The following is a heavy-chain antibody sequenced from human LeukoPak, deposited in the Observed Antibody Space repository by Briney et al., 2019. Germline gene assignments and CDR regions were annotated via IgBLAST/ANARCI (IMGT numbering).Heavy chain of an antibody. V-gene: IGHV1-69*05. CDR2: IIPIFGTA. Sequence: SVKVSCKASGGTFSSYAISWVRQAPGQGLEWMGRIIPIFGTANYAQKFQGRVTITTDESTSTAYMELGRLRSDDTAVYYCARDLESLAAADSDYWGQGTLVTVSS. J-gene: IGHJ4*02. CDR3: ARDLESLAAADSDY. D-gene: IGHD6-13*01. CDR1: GGTFSSYA.